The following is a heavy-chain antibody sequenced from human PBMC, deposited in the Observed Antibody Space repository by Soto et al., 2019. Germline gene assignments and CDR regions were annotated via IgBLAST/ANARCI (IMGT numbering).Heavy chain of an antibody. CDR1: GGTFSSYT. CDR2: IIPIFGTA. D-gene: IGHD3-9*01. J-gene: IGHJ4*02. Sequence: SSVKVSCKASGGTFSSYTVTWVRQAPGQGLEWMGGIIPIFGTANYAQKFQGRVTITADESTSTAYMELSSLRSDDTAVYYCARAITELRLVTISPTYYFDYWGQGTLVTVSS. V-gene: IGHV1-69*13. CDR3: ARAITELRLVTISPTYYFDY.